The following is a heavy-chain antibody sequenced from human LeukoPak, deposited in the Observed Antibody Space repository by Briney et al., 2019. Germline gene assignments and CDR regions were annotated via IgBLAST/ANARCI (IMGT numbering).Heavy chain of an antibody. V-gene: IGHV1-2*02. CDR1: GYTFTGYY. Sequence: ASVKVSCKASGYTFTGYYIYWVRQAPGQGLEWMGWINPNSGGTNNAQKFQGRVTMTRDTSISTAYMDLSRLRSDDTAVYYSARATRRVITIFGVAPDYWGQGTLVTVSS. CDR2: INPNSGGT. J-gene: IGHJ4*02. CDR3: ARATRRVITIFGVAPDY. D-gene: IGHD3-3*01.